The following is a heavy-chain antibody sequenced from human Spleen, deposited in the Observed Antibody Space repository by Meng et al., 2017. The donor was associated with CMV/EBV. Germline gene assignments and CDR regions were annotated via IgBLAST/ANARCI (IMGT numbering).Heavy chain of an antibody. CDR1: GYTFTGYY. J-gene: IGHJ6*02. CDR3: ARELYAGGDISYSMDV. D-gene: IGHD2-8*01. V-gene: IGHV1-2*02. CDR2: INPNSGDT. Sequence: ASVKVSCKASGYTFTGYYMHWVRQAPGQGLEWMGWINPNSGDTSYAQKFQGRVTMTRDTSIRTAYMELSRLRLDDTAVYYCARELYAGGDISYSMDVWGQGTTVTVSS.